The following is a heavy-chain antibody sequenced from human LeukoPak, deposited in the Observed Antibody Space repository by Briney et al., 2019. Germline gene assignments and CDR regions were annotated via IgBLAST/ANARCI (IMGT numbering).Heavy chain of an antibody. CDR2: IIPIFGTA. CDR1: GGTFSSYA. D-gene: IGHD6-13*01. V-gene: IGHV1-69*06. CDR3: ARVPGSSSWWYYFDY. J-gene: IGHJ4*02. Sequence: GSSVRVSCKASGGTFSSYAISWVRQAPGQGLEWMGGIIPIFGTANYAQKFQGRVTITADKSTSTAYMELSSLRSEDTAVYYCARVPGSSSWWYYFDYWGQGTLVTVSS.